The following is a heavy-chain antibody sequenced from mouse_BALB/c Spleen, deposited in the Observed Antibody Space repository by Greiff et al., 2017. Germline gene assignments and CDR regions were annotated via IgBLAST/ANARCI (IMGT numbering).Heavy chain of an antibody. D-gene: IGHD1-2*01. J-gene: IGHJ2*01. V-gene: IGHV5-6-4*01. CDR3: TRDITTARGSFDY. Sequence: EVMLVESGGGLVKPGGSLKLSCAASGFTFSSYTMSWVRQTPEKRLEWVATISSGGSYTYYPDSVKGRFTISRDNAKNTLYLQMSSLKSEDTAMYYCTRDITTARGSFDYWGQGTTLTVSS. CDR2: ISSGGSYT. CDR1: GFTFSSYT.